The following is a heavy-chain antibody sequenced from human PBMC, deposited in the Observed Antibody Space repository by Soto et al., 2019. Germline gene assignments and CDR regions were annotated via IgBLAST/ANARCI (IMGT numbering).Heavy chain of an antibody. J-gene: IGHJ4*02. Sequence: GGSLRLSCSASGFTFSSYAMHWVRQAPGKGLDYVSSISTNGGSTHYADSVKGRFTISRDNSKNTQYLQMSSLRADDTAVYYCVKREYYYDSSGYYPFDYWGQGTLVTVS. CDR1: GFTFSSYA. D-gene: IGHD3-22*01. CDR3: VKREYYYDSSGYYPFDY. CDR2: ISTNGGST. V-gene: IGHV3-64D*06.